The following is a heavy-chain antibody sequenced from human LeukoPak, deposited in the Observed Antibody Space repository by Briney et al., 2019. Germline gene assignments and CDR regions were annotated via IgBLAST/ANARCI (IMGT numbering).Heavy chain of an antibody. V-gene: IGHV3-23*01. D-gene: IGHD6-19*01. CDR1: EFTFSNYA. CDR2: ISGGGDST. Sequence: GGSLRLSCAASEFTFSNYAMSWVRQTPGKGLEWVSAISGGGDSTYYADSVNGRFTISRDNSKNTLDLQMNSLKGKDPSLYYRAKVAGSSWWYGGNAFDIWGQGTMVTVSS. J-gene: IGHJ3*02. CDR3: AKVAGSSWWYGGNAFDI.